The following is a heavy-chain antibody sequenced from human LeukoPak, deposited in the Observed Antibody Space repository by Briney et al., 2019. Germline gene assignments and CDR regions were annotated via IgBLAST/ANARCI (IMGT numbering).Heavy chain of an antibody. Sequence: PGRSLRLSCAASGFTFSSYAMHWVRQAPGKGLEWVAVISYDGSNKYYADSMKGRFTISRDNSKNTLYLQMNSLRAEDTAVYYCAKVGGPFDYWGQGTLVTVSS. D-gene: IGHD1-26*01. V-gene: IGHV3-30*04. J-gene: IGHJ4*02. CDR2: ISYDGSNK. CDR1: GFTFSSYA. CDR3: AKVGGPFDY.